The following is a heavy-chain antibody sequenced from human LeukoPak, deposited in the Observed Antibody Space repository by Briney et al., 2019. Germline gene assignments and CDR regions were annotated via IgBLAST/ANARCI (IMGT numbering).Heavy chain of an antibody. Sequence: WASVKVSCKASGHTFTSYDINWVRQATGQGLEWMGWMNPNSGNTGYAQKFQGRVTMTRNTSISTAYMELSSLRSEDTAVYYCARVVGSGDDFWSVDYYYYYMDVWGKGTTVTVSS. CDR3: ARVVGSGDDFWSVDYYYYYMDV. J-gene: IGHJ6*03. D-gene: IGHD3-3*01. V-gene: IGHV1-8*01. CDR2: MNPNSGNT. CDR1: GHTFTSYD.